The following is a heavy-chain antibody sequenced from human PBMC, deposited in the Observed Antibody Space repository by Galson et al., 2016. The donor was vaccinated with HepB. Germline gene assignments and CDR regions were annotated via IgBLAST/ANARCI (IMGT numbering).Heavy chain of an antibody. CDR3: ARGRQGLLSLQGPKVYYYIIDV. V-gene: IGHV1-8*02. CDR1: GHTLTTDD. D-gene: IGHD3-22*01. CDR2: MKSKNGDT. J-gene: IGHJ6*01. Sequence: SVKVSCKASGHTLTTDDINWVRQATGQGLEWMGWMKSKNGDTDYTQKFQGRVAMTRNTSKSTFYMELRNLTSEDTATYYCARGRQGLLSLQGPKVYYYIIDVWGPGTTVTVSS.